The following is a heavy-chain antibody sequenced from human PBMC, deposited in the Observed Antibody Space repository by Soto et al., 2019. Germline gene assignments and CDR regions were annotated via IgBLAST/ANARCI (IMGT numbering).Heavy chain of an antibody. V-gene: IGHV3-21*01. D-gene: IGHD2-2*01. CDR2: ISSSSSYI. Sequence: GGSLRLSCAASGFTFSSYSMNWVRQAPGKGLEWVSSISSSSSYIYYADSVKGRFTISRNNAKNSLYLQMNSLRAEDTAVYYCARAEDIVVVPAQHQKTYYYYYYMDVWGKGTTVTVSS. J-gene: IGHJ6*03. CDR3: ARAEDIVVVPAQHQKTYYYYYYMDV. CDR1: GFTFSSYS.